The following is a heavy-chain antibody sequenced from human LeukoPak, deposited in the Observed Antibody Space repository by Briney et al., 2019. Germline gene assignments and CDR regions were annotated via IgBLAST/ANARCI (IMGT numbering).Heavy chain of an antibody. CDR2: INPNSGGT. D-gene: IGHD3-3*01. CDR3: ARDQGDFWSGYYPALYYYYYYMDV. J-gene: IGHJ6*03. CDR1: GYTFTGYY. V-gene: IGHV1-2*02. Sequence: ASVKVSCKASGYTFTGYYMHWVRQAPGQGLEWMGWINPNSGGTNYAQKFQGRVTMTRDTSISTAYMGLSRLRSDDAAVYYCARDQGDFWSGYYPALYYYYYYMDVWGKGTTVTVSS.